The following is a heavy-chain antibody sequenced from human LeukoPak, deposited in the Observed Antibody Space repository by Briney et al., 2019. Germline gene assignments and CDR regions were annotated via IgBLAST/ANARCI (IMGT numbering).Heavy chain of an antibody. V-gene: IGHV4-30-2*01. CDR3: AREYEAGWFDP. Sequence: SQTLSLTCAVSGGSISSGGYSWSWIRQPPGKGLEWIGYIYHSGSTYYNPSLKSRVTISVDSSKNQFSLKLSSVTAADTAVYYCAREYEAGWFDPWGQGTLVTVSS. D-gene: IGHD3-16*01. CDR1: GGSISSGGYS. CDR2: IYHSGST. J-gene: IGHJ5*02.